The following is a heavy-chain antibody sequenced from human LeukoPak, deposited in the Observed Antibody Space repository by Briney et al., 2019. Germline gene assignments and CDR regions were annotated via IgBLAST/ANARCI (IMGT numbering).Heavy chain of an antibody. V-gene: IGHV3-30-3*01. D-gene: IGHD3-16*01. J-gene: IGHJ4*02. CDR1: GFTFSSYA. CDR2: ISYDGSNK. Sequence: GRSLRLSCAASGFTFSSYAMHWVRQAPGKGLEWVAVISYDGSNKYYADSVKGRFTISRDNSKNTLYLQMNSLRAEDTAVYYWASGGGGEDYWGQGALVTVSS. CDR3: ASGGGGEDY.